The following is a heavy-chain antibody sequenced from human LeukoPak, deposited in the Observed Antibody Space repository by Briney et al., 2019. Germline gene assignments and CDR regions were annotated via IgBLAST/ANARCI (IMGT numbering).Heavy chain of an antibody. J-gene: IGHJ6*03. CDR3: ARGGSVAGTPDYYYYMDV. CDR2: IYYSGHT. V-gene: IGHV4-59*01. D-gene: IGHD6-19*01. CDR1: GGSISSYY. Sequence: SETLSLTCSVSGGSISSYYWSWIRQPPGKGLEYIGYIYYSGHTNYNPSLKSRVTISVDTSKNQFSLKLSSVTAADTAVYYCARGGSVAGTPDYYYYMDVWGKGTTVTASS.